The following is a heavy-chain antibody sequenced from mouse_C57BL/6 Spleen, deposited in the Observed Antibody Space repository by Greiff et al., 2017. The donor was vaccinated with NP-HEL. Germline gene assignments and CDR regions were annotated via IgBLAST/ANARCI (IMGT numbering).Heavy chain of an antibody. CDR2: INPNNGGT. J-gene: IGHJ2*01. V-gene: IGHV1-26*01. D-gene: IGHD1-1*01. Sequence: EVQLQQSGPELVKPGASVKISCKASGYTFTDYYMNWVKQSHGKSLEWIGDINPNNGGTSYNQKFKGKATLTVDKSSSTAYMELRSLTSEDSAVYYCARSSSYYWFDYWGQGTTLTVSS. CDR3: ARSSSYYWFDY. CDR1: GYTFTDYY.